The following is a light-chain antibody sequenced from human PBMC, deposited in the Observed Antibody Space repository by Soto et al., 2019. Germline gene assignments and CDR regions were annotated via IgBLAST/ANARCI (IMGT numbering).Light chain of an antibody. J-gene: IGKJ4*01. V-gene: IGKV1-5*03. CDR1: QSISNW. CDR3: QSGVT. Sequence: DIQMTQSPSTLSASVGDRVTITCRASQSISNWLAWYHQKPGKAPKLLIYKASSLESGVPSRFSGSGSGAEFTLTISSLQPDDFAAYYCQSGVTFGGGTKVDIK. CDR2: KAS.